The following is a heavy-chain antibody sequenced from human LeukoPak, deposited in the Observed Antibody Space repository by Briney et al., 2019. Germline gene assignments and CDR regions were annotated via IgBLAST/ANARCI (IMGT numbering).Heavy chain of an antibody. CDR2: ISGNGGVI. CDR1: GFTFSDNY. Sequence: GGSLRLSCAASGFTFSDNYMTWVRQAPGKGLEWLSYISGNGGVIQYADSVKGRFTISRDNAKNLLYLQMDSLRVEDTAIYYCAREGYYYDSSGYYYALDYWGQGTLVTVSS. V-gene: IGHV3-11*04. J-gene: IGHJ4*02. CDR3: AREGYYYDSSGYYYALDY. D-gene: IGHD3-22*01.